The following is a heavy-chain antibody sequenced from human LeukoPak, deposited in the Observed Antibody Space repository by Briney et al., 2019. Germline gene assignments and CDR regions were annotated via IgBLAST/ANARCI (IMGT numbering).Heavy chain of an antibody. D-gene: IGHD6-13*01. J-gene: IGHJ5*02. CDR1: GYTFTGYY. CDR2: INPNSGGT. CDR3: ARVRSGYSSSFIGFDP. V-gene: IGHV1-2*02. Sequence: ASVEVSCKASGYTFTGYYMHWVRQAPGQGLEWMGWINPNSGGTNYAQKFQGRVTMTRDTSISTAYMELSRLRSDDTAVYYCARVRSGYSSSFIGFDPWGQGTLVTVSS.